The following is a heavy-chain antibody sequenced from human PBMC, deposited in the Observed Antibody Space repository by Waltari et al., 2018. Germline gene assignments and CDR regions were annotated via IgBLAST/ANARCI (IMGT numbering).Heavy chain of an antibody. CDR1: GFSLSTSGVG. D-gene: IGHD6-19*01. CDR2: IYWNDDK. J-gene: IGHJ4*02. V-gene: IGHV2-5*01. CDR3: AHRRGIAVAENFDY. Sequence: QITLKESGPTLVKPTQTLTLTCPFSGFSLSTSGVGVGWIRQPPGKALEWLALIYWNDDKRYSPSLKSRLTITKDTSKNQVVLTMTNMDPVDTATYYCAHRRGIAVAENFDYWGQGTLVTVSS.